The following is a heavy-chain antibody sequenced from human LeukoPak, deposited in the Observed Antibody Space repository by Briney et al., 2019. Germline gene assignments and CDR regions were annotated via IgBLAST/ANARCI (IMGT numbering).Heavy chain of an antibody. CDR2: IIPIFGTA. Sequence: SVKVSCKASGGTFSSYAISWVRQAPGQGLEWMGGIIPIFGTANYAQKFQGRVTITADESTSTAHMELSSLRSEDTAVNYCARGPRPVVPAASSYYFDYWGQGTLVTVSS. D-gene: IGHD2-2*01. V-gene: IGHV1-69*13. CDR1: GGTFSSYA. CDR3: ARGPRPVVPAASSYYFDY. J-gene: IGHJ4*02.